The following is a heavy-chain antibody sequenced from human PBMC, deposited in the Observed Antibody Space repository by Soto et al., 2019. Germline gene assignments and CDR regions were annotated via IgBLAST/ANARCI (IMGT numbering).Heavy chain of an antibody. J-gene: IGHJ4*02. Sequence: QVQLVESGGGVVQPGRSLRLSCAASGFTFSSYGMHWVRQAPGKGLEWVAVISYDGSNKYYADSVKGRFTISRDNSKNTLYRQMNSLRAEDTAVYYCASQGRQFDYWGQGTLVTVSS. V-gene: IGHV3-30*03. CDR1: GFTFSSYG. CDR2: ISYDGSNK. CDR3: ASQGRQFDY.